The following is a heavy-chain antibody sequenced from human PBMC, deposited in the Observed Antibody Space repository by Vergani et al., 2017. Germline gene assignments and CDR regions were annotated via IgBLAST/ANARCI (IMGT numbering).Heavy chain of an antibody. J-gene: IGHJ4*02. CDR2: IYPGDSDT. CDR3: ARGGGEFWSGYATSGFDY. D-gene: IGHD3-3*01. Sequence: EVQLVQSGAEVKKPGESLKISYKGSGYSFTSYWIGWVRQMPGKGLEWMGIIYPGDSDTRYSPSFQGQVTISADKSVSTASLQWSSLKASDTAMYYCARGGGEFWSGYATSGFDYWGQGTLVTVSS. V-gene: IGHV5-51*01. CDR1: GYSFTSYW.